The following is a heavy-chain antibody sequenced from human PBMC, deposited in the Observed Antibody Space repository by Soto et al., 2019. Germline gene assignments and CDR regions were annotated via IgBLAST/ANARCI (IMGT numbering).Heavy chain of an antibody. J-gene: IGHJ4*02. CDR2: ISYDGSNK. D-gene: IGHD3-9*01. Sequence: PGGSLRLSCAASGFTFSSYGIHWVRQAPGKGLEWVAVISYDGSNKNYADSVKGLFIISGDNSKNTLYLQMNSLRAEDTAVYYCAKDVAPLSGIWTYDYWGQGTLVTVSS. CDR3: AKDVAPLSGIWTYDY. V-gene: IGHV3-30*18. CDR1: GFTFSSYG.